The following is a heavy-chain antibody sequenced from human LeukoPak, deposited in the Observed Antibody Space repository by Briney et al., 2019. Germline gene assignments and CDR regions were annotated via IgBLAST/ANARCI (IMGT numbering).Heavy chain of an antibody. D-gene: IGHD6-19*01. Sequence: PGGSLRLSCAASGFTFSSYEMNWVRQAPGKGLEWVSYISSSGSNIYYADSVKGRFTISRDNAKNSLYLQMNSLRAEDTAVYYCARVQAGYFDYWGQGTLVTVSS. V-gene: IGHV3-48*03. CDR2: ISSSGSNI. J-gene: IGHJ4*02. CDR3: ARVQAGYFDY. CDR1: GFTFSSYE.